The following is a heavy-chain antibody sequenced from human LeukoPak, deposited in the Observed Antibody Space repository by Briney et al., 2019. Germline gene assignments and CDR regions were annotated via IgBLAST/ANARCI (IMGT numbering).Heavy chain of an antibody. D-gene: IGHD3-16*02. CDR2: INPNSGGT. CDR3: ARDSSRGNYVWGSYRLDY. V-gene: IGHV1-2*02. CDR1: GYTFTGYY. Sequence: GASVRVSCKASGYTFTGYYMHWVRQAPGQGLEWIGWINPNSGGTNYAQKFQGRVTMTRDTSISTAYMELSRLRPDDTAVYYCARDSSRGNYVWGSYRLDYWGQGTLVTVSS. J-gene: IGHJ4*02.